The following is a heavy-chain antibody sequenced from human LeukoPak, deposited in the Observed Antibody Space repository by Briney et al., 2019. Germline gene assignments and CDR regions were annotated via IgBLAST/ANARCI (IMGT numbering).Heavy chain of an antibody. CDR2: VRYDGSNK. CDR1: GFTFSSYW. CDR3: AKDWVGDYNLHV. J-gene: IGHJ4*02. D-gene: IGHD4-11*01. V-gene: IGHV3-30*02. Sequence: GGSLRLSCAASGFTFSSYWMSWVRQAPGKGLEWVAFVRYDGSNKYYADSVKGRFTISRDNSKNTLYLQMNSLRAEDTAVYYCAKDWVGDYNLHVWGQGTLVTVSS.